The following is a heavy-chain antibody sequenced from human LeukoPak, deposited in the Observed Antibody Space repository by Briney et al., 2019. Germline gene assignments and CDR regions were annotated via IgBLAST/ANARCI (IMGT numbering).Heavy chain of an antibody. CDR3: ARLDYDSSGYGTFSYYYYGMDV. V-gene: IGHV4-59*08. D-gene: IGHD3-22*01. Sequence: SETLSLTCTVSGGSISRYYWSWIRQPPGKGLEWSGYIYYSVSTNYNPSLKSRVTISVDTSKNQFSLKLSSVTAADTAVYYCARLDYDSSGYGTFSYYYYGMDVWGQGTTVTVSS. J-gene: IGHJ6*02. CDR2: IYYSVST. CDR1: GGSISRYY.